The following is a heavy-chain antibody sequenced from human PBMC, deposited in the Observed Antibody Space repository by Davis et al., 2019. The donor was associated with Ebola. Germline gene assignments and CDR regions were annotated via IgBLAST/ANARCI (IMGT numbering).Heavy chain of an antibody. D-gene: IGHD2-8*01. CDR3: ARHLLPYVSLDY. V-gene: IGHV5-51*01. CDR1: GYSFTNNW. Sequence: GGSLRLSCKASGYSFTNNWIGWVRQMPGKGLEWMGIIYPGDSDTRYNPSFEGQVTISADKSATTVYLQWSRLKASDTAMYYCARHLLPYVSLDYWGQGTLVTVSS. CDR2: IYPGDSDT. J-gene: IGHJ4*02.